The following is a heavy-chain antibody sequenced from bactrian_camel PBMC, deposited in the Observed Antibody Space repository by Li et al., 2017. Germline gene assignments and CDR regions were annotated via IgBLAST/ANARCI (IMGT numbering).Heavy chain of an antibody. V-gene: IGHV3S67*01. J-gene: IGHJ4*01. Sequence: VQLVESGGGLVQPGGSLRLSCVASGITFSRHDMSWVRQAPGKEPEAVAAIRRDDLTAYTDSVKGRFSISLDTAKNTVYLQMNNLQPEDTATYYCAEGRGSRGEHCYPLNYWGQGTQVTVS. CDR2: IRRDDLT. D-gene: IGHD6*01. CDR3: AEGRGSRGEHCYPLNY. CDR1: GITFSRHD.